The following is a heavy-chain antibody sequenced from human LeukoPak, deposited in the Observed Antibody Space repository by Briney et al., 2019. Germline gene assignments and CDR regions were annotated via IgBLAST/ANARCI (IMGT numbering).Heavy chain of an antibody. Sequence: GGSLRLSCAADGFTFTNYGMHWVSQAPGKGLEWVAVVWFDGTNKYYADSVKGRFTISRDNSKNTVYLQMNSLRADDTAVYYCARDRVTKQAPPGYWGQGTLVTVSS. V-gene: IGHV3-33*01. CDR3: ARDRVTKQAPPGY. CDR2: VWFDGTNK. D-gene: IGHD2-8*01. J-gene: IGHJ4*02. CDR1: GFTFTNYG.